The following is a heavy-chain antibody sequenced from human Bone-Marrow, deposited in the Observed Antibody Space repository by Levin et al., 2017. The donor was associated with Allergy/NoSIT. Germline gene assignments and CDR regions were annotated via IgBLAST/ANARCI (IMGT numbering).Heavy chain of an antibody. CDR2: ITWEGGHT. CDR3: AKDSAEVAIAGYFDS. V-gene: IGHV3-43*01. D-gene: IGHD6-13*01. J-gene: IGHJ4*02. CDR1: GFTFETYT. Sequence: QAGGSLRLSCAASGFTFETYTMHWVRQSPGKGLEWVSLITWEGGHTHYRDSVSGRFTISRDNVKNTLYLQMNSLTTEDTAFYYCAKDSAEVAIAGYFDSWGQGTLVTVSS.